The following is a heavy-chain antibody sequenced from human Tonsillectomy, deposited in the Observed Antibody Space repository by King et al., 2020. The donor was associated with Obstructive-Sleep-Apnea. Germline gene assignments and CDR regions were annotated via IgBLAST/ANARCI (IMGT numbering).Heavy chain of an antibody. J-gene: IGHJ4*01. Sequence: QLQESGPGLVKPSQTLSLTCTVSGGSISSGGYYWSWIRQHPGKGLEWIGFIYYRGSTYYNPSLKSRVTISVDASKNQFSLNVYSVTAAATAVFYCARGVAAAGIYYFDYWGHGTLVTVSS. CDR1: GGSISSGGYY. V-gene: IGHV4-31*03. CDR3: ARGVAAAGIYYFDY. CDR2: IYYRGST. D-gene: IGHD6-13*01.